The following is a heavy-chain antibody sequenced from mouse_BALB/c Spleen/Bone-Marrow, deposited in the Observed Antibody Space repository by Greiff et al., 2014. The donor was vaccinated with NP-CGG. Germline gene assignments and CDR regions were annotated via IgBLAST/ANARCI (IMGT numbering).Heavy chain of an antibody. V-gene: IGHV5-12-2*01. CDR2: ISNGGGST. CDR3: ARQLGLRWAMDY. J-gene: IGHJ4*01. Sequence: DVQLQESGGGLVQPGGSLKLSCAASGFTFSSYTVPWVRQTPEKRLEWVAYISNGGGSTYYPDTVKGRFTISRDNAKNTLYLQMSSLKSEDTAMYYCARQLGLRWAMDYWGQGTSVTVSS. D-gene: IGHD3-1*01. CDR1: GFTFSSYT.